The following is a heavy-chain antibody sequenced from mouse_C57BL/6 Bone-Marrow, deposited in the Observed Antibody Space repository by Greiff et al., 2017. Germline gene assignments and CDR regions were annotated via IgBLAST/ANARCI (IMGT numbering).Heavy chain of an antibody. CDR1: GFTFSSYA. CDR3: ARDYGSSYDAMDY. D-gene: IGHD1-1*01. Sequence: EVKVVESGGGLVKPGGSLKLSCAASGFTFSSYAMSWVRQTPEKRLEWVATISDGGSYTYYPDNVKGRFTISRDNAKNNLYLQMSHLKSEDTAMYYCARDYGSSYDAMDYWGQGTSVTVSS. V-gene: IGHV5-4*01. CDR2: ISDGGSYT. J-gene: IGHJ4*01.